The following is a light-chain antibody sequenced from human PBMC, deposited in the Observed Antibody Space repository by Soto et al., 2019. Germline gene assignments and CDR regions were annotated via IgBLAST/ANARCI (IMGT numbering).Light chain of an antibody. CDR1: QSVSGW. Sequence: DIQLTQSPATLSASVGDTVTVTCRASQSVSGWLAWYQQKPGEAPKLLIYDASSLESGVPSRFSGSGSGTEVTLTISSLQPDEGATYYCQQYNSYSHTFGQGTKV. J-gene: IGKJ1*01. CDR3: QQYNSYSHT. CDR2: DAS. V-gene: IGKV1-5*01.